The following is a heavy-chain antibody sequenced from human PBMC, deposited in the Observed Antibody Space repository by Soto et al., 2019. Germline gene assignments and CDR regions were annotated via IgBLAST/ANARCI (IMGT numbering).Heavy chain of an antibody. CDR3: ARRGYSYGPTGDF. CDR1: GFTFSDYY. D-gene: IGHD5-18*01. V-gene: IGHV3-11*01. J-gene: IGHJ4*02. Sequence: QVQLVQSGGGLVKPGGSLRLSCAASGFTFSDYYMSWIRQAPGKGLEWVSYIDNSGTTIKYADSVKGRFTISRDNAKKSLYLQMNSLRAEDTAVYYCARRGYSYGPTGDFWGQGTLVTVSS. CDR2: IDNSGTTI.